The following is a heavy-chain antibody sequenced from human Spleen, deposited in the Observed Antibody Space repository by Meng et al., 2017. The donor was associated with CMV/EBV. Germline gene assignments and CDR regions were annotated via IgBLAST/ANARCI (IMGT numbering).Heavy chain of an antibody. Sequence: GGSLRLSCAASGFIFSSCGMNWVRQAPGKGLEWVSSISSSSSYIYYADSVKSRFSLSRDEAKNTVYLQMNSLRPEDTAVYYCAKDLLDMDYSKDGGFDCWGRGTLVTVSS. CDR1: GFIFSSCG. J-gene: IGHJ4*02. CDR3: AKDLLDMDYSKDGGFDC. D-gene: IGHD4-11*01. V-gene: IGHV3-21*01. CDR2: ISSSSSYI.